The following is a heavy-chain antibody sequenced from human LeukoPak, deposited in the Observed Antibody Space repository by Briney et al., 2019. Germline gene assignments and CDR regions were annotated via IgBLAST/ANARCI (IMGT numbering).Heavy chain of an antibody. J-gene: IGHJ4*02. Sequence: SETLSLTCTVSGGSISSGDYYWSWIRQPPGKGLEWIGYIYYSGSTYYNPSLKSRVTISVDTSKNQFSLKLSSVTAADTAVYYCAKEHHSGCFDYWGQGTLVTVSS. CDR3: AKEHHSGCFDY. D-gene: IGHD6-19*01. CDR2: IYYSGST. V-gene: IGHV4-30-4*01. CDR1: GGSISSGDYY.